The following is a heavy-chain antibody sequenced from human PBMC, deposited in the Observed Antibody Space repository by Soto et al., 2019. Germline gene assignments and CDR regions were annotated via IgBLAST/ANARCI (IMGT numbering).Heavy chain of an antibody. D-gene: IGHD3-10*01. CDR1: GFTVSSNY. CDR3: PRFQQDIDYYGSGSYHFDY. CDR2: IYSGGST. V-gene: IGHV3-66*01. J-gene: IGHJ4*02. Sequence: EVPLVESGGGLVQPGGSLRLSCAASGFTVSSNYMSWVRQAPGKGLEWVSVIYSGGSTYYADSVKGSFTISRDNSKNTLYLQMNSLRAEDTAAYYCPRFQQDIDYYGSGSYHFDYWGQGTLVTVSS.